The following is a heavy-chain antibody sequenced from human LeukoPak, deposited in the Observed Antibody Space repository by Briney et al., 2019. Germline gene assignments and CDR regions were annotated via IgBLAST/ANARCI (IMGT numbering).Heavy chain of an antibody. CDR3: ATGGYSGYDFIYY. Sequence: ASVKVSCKASGYTFTSYAMNWVRQAPGQGLEWMGWINTNTGNPTYARGFTGRFVFSLDTSVSTAYLQISSLKAEDTAVYYCATGGYSGYDFIYYWGQGTLVTVSS. J-gene: IGHJ4*02. D-gene: IGHD5-12*01. CDR1: GYTFTSYA. CDR2: INTNTGNP. V-gene: IGHV7-4-1*02.